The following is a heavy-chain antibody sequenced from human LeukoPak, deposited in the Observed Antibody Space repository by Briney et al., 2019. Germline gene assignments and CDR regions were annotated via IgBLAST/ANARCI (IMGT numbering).Heavy chain of an antibody. V-gene: IGHV1-2*02. CDR2: INPNSGGT. J-gene: IGHJ4*02. CDR1: GYTFTGYY. CDR3: ARELILGYFDS. D-gene: IGHD2/OR15-2a*01. Sequence: GASVKVSCKASGYTFTGYYMHWVLQAPGQGLEWMGWINPNSGGTNYAQKVQGRVTMTRDTSIRTAYMELSRLRSDDTAVYYCARELILGYFDSWGQGNLVTVSS.